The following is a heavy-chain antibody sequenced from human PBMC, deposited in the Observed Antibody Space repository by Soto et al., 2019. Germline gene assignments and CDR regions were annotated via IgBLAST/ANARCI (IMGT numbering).Heavy chain of an antibody. CDR2: IIPIFGTA. Sequence: QVQLVQSGAEVKKPGSSVKVSCKASGGTFSSYAISWVRQAPGQGLEWMGGIIPIFGTANYAQKFQGRVTITADESTSTAYMELSSLRSEVTAVYYCAGRIAARPHWYYYYGMDVWGQGTTVTVSS. D-gene: IGHD6-6*01. J-gene: IGHJ6*02. CDR3: AGRIAARPHWYYYYGMDV. V-gene: IGHV1-69*01. CDR1: GGTFSSYA.